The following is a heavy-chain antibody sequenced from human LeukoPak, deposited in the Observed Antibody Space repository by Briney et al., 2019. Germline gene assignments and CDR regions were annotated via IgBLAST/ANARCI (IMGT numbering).Heavy chain of an antibody. J-gene: IGHJ4*02. Sequence: SETLSLTCTVSGGSISSYYWSWIRQPPGKGLEWIGYIYYSGSTNYNPSLKSRVTISVDTSKNQFSLKLSSVTAADTAVYYCARDSSSGWYHGLNYWGQGTLVTVSS. CDR1: GGSISSYY. CDR3: ARDSSSGWYHGLNY. CDR2: IYYSGST. D-gene: IGHD6-19*01. V-gene: IGHV4-59*01.